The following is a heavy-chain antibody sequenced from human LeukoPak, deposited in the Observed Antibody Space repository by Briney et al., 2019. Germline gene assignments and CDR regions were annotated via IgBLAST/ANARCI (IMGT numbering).Heavy chain of an antibody. Sequence: SETLSLTCTVSGGSISSYYWSWIRQPPGKGLEWIGYIYYSGSTNYNPSLKSRVTISVDTSKNQFSLKLSSVTAADTAVYYCARLTGSKIGAFDIWGQGTMVTASS. V-gene: IGHV4-59*01. J-gene: IGHJ3*02. CDR1: GGSISSYY. CDR2: IYYSGST. CDR3: ARLTGSKIGAFDI. D-gene: IGHD1-14*01.